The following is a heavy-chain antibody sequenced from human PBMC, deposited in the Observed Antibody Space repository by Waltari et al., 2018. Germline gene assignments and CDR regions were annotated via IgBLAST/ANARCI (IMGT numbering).Heavy chain of an antibody. J-gene: IGHJ4*02. D-gene: IGHD1-1*01. CDR2: IYYSGST. V-gene: IGHV4-39*07. Sequence: QLQLQESGPGLVKPSETLSLTCTVSGGSIRSSSYYWGWIRQPPGKGLELIGSIYYSGSTYYNPSLKSRVTISVDTSKNQFSLKLSSVTAADTAVYYCQTGTTGRWGGYWGQGTLVTVSS. CDR1: GGSIRSSSYY. CDR3: QTGTTGRWGGY.